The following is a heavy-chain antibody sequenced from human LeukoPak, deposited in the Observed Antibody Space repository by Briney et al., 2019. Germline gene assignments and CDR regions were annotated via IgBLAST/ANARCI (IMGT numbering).Heavy chain of an antibody. D-gene: IGHD1-26*01. J-gene: IGHJ6*02. CDR2: IIPIFGTA. CDR3: ARSRATSHYYGMDV. Sequence: GASVKVSCKASGGTFSSYAISWVRQAPGQGLEWMGVIIPIFGTANYAQKFQGRVTIAADESTSTAYMELSSLRSEDTAVYYCARSRATSHYYGMDVWGQGTTVTVSS. V-gene: IGHV1-69*13. CDR1: GGTFSSYA.